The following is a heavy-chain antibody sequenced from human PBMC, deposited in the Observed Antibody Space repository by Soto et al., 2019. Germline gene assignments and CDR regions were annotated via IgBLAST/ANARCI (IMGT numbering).Heavy chain of an antibody. CDR3: ARSQGSSTSLEIYYYYYYGMDV. Sequence: QVQLVQSGAEVKKPGSSVKVSCKASGGTFSSYAISWVRQAPGQGLEWMGGIIPISETTNYAQNFQGRVTITADESKSTAYMELSSLISEDTAVYYCARSQGSSTSLEIYYYYYYGMDVWGQGTTVTVSS. D-gene: IGHD2-2*01. J-gene: IGHJ6*02. V-gene: IGHV1-69*01. CDR2: IIPISETT. CDR1: GGTFSSYA.